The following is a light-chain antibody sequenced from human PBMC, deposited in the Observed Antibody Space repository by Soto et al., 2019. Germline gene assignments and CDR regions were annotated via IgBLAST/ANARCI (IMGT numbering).Light chain of an antibody. CDR1: SGSIASNY. CDR3: QSYDSSNPWV. J-gene: IGLJ3*02. CDR2: EDY. V-gene: IGLV6-57*01. Sequence: NFMLTQPHSVSESPGKTVTISCTRTSGSIASNYVQWYQQRPGSSPTTVFYEDYQRPSGVPDRFSGSIDSSSNSASLTISGLKTEDEADYYCQSYDSSNPWVFGGGTKLTVL.